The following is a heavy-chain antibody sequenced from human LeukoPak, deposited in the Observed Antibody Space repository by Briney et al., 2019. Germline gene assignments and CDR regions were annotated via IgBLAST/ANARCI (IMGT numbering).Heavy chain of an antibody. CDR1: GSTFSSYA. CDR2: ISYDGSNK. D-gene: IGHD3-22*01. CDR3: ARDTQDYYDSSLIGGPFDY. J-gene: IGHJ4*02. Sequence: PGRSLRLSCAASGSTFSSYAMHWVRQAPGKGLEWVAVISYDGSNKYYADSVKGRFTISRDNSKNTLYLQMNSLRAEDTAVYYCARDTQDYYDSSLIGGPFDYWGQGTLVTVSS. V-gene: IGHV3-30-3*01.